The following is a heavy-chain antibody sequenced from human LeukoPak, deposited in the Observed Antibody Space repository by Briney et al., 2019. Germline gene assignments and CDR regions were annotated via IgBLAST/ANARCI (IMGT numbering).Heavy chain of an antibody. V-gene: IGHV3-30*01. D-gene: IGHD3-22*01. CDR1: GFTFSSYA. CDR3: ARVPPRFSGYYLDY. J-gene: IGHJ4*02. CDR2: ISYDGSNK. Sequence: GGSLRLSCAASGFTFSSYAMHWVRQAPGKGLEWVAVISYDGSNKYYADSVKGRFTISRDNSKNTLYLQMNNLRAEDTAVYYCARVPPRFSGYYLDYWGQGTLVTVSS.